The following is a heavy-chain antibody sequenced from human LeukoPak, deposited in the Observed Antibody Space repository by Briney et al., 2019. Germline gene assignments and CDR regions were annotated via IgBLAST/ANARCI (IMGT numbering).Heavy chain of an antibody. CDR1: GGIFSGYG. D-gene: IGHD4-11*01. V-gene: IGHV1-69*05. J-gene: IGHJ4*02. CDR2: IIPMFGAT. CDR3: ARGSYSDYIFDY. Sequence: SVKVSCKASGGIFSGYGINWVRQAPGQGLEWMGRIIPMFGATNYAQKFQGRVTATTDESTSTAYMELSSLRSEDTAVYYCARGSYSDYIFDYWGQGTLVTVSS.